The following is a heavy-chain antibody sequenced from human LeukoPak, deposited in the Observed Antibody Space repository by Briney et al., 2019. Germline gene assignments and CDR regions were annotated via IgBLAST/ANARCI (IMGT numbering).Heavy chain of an antibody. CDR1: GYTFTGYY. J-gene: IGHJ4*02. D-gene: IGHD1-14*01. CDR3: ARVLARYGNLDY. Sequence: ASVKVSCKASGYTFTGYYMHWVRQAPGQGLEWMGWINPNSGGTNYTQKFQGRVTMTRDTSISTAYMELSRLTSDDTAVYYCARVLARYGNLDYWGQGTLVTVSS. V-gene: IGHV1-2*02. CDR2: INPNSGGT.